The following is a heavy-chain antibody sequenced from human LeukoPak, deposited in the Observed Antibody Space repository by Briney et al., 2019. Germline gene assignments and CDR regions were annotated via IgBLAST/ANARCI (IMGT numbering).Heavy chain of an antibody. CDR2: INPSGGST. Sequence: ASVKVSCKASGYTFTSYYMHWVRQAPGQGLEWMGIINPSGGSTSYAQKFQGRVTMTRDTSTSTVYMELSSLRSEDTAVYYCARAYDSSGYYYPIEYFQHWGQGTLVTASS. V-gene: IGHV1-46*01. CDR3: ARAYDSSGYYYPIEYFQH. D-gene: IGHD3-22*01. J-gene: IGHJ1*01. CDR1: GYTFTSYY.